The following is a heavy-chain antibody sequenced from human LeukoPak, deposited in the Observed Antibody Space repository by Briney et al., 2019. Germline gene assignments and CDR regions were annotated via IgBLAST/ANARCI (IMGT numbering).Heavy chain of an antibody. CDR2: IYYSGST. CDR3: AGMFGVTPDY. V-gene: IGHV4-31*03. Sequence: PSQTLSLTCTVSGGSIGSGGYYWSWIRQHPGKGLEWIGYIYYSGSTYYNPFLKSRVTISVDTSKNQFSLKLSSVTAADTAVYYCAGMFGVTPDYWGQGTLVTVSS. CDR1: GGSIGSGGYY. J-gene: IGHJ4*02. D-gene: IGHD3-10*02.